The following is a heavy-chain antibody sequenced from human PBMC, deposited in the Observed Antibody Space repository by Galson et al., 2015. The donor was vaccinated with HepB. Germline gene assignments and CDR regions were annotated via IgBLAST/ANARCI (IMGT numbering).Heavy chain of an antibody. D-gene: IGHD7-27*01. CDR3: AKGGERYPWGYSDY. V-gene: IGHV3-23*01. CDR1: GFTFSSHA. CDR2: ISSGGGTT. J-gene: IGHJ4*02. Sequence: SLRLSCAASGFTFSSHAMNWVRQAPGKGLEWVSSISSGGGTTHYADSVKGRFTISRDSSKNTLYLQMNSLRAEDTAVYHCAKGGERYPWGYSDYWGQGTLVTVSS.